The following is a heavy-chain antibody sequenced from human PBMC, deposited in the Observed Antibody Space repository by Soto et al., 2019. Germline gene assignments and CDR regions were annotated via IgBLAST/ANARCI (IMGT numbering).Heavy chain of an antibody. V-gene: IGHV3-30*18. Sequence: QVQLVESGGGVVQPGASLRLSCAASGFTFSDSAFHWVRQAPGKGLEWVALISYDGDDKNSADSVKGRFTISRDNSKNTLYLHMNSLRADDTAVYYCAKDFYMYLTGGMDVWGQGTTVTVSS. CDR3: AKDFYMYLTGGMDV. CDR1: GFTFSDSA. D-gene: IGHD2-8*01. CDR2: ISYDGDDK. J-gene: IGHJ6*02.